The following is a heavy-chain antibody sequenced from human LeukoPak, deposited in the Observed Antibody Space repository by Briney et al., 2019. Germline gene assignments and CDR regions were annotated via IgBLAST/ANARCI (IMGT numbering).Heavy chain of an antibody. CDR2: IKTDGSEK. CDR3: ATYSSLNRREFQF. CDR1: GFTFSNYW. Sequence: GGSLRLSCEGSGFTFSNYWMGWVRQAPGKGLRWVANIKTDGSEKYYVDSVKGRFTISRDNAKNSLYLQMNSLRAEDTAVYYCATYSSLNRREFQFWGQGTLLTVSS. J-gene: IGHJ1*01. D-gene: IGHD3-22*01. V-gene: IGHV3-7*01.